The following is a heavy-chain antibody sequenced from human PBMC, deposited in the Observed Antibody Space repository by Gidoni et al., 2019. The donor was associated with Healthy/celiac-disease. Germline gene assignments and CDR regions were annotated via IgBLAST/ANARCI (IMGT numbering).Heavy chain of an antibody. CDR2: ISSSGSTI. CDR3: ARDGLTGYYPSYYFDY. CDR1: GFTFSDYY. Sequence: QVQLVESGGGLVKPGGSLRLSCAASGFTFSDYYMGWIRQAPGKGLKWVSYISSSGSTIYYADSVKGRFTISRDNAKNSLYLQMNSLRAEDTAVYYCARDGLTGYYPSYYFDYWGQGTLVTVSS. D-gene: IGHD3-9*01. J-gene: IGHJ4*02. V-gene: IGHV3-11*01.